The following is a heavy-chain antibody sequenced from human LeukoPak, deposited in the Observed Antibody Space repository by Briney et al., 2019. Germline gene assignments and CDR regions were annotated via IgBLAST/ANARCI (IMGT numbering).Heavy chain of an antibody. CDR2: INHSGST. CDR1: GGSFSGYY. V-gene: IGHV4-34*01. D-gene: IGHD3-10*01. J-gene: IGHJ5*02. Sequence: PSETLSLTCAVYGGSFSGYYWSWIRQPPGKGLEWIGEINHSGSTNYNPPLKSRVTISVDTSKNQFSLKLSSVTAADTAVYYCARALLWFGELSNWFDPWGQGTLVTVSS. CDR3: ARALLWFGELSNWFDP.